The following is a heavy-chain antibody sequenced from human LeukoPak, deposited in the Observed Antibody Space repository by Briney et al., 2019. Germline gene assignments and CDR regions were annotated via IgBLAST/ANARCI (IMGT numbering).Heavy chain of an antibody. CDR1: GFTFDDYA. Sequence: PGRSLRLSCAASGFTFDDYAMHWVRQAPGKGLEWVSGISWNSGSIGYADSVKGRFTISRDNAKNSLYLQMNSLRAEDTALYYCAKDPGGGYSNDDAFDIWGQGAMVTVSS. CDR2: ISWNSGSI. CDR3: AKDPGGGYSNDDAFDI. V-gene: IGHV3-9*01. J-gene: IGHJ3*02. D-gene: IGHD4-11*01.